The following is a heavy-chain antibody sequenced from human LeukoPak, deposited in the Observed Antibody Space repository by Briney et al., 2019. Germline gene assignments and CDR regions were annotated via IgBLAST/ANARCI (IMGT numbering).Heavy chain of an antibody. Sequence: GASVKVSCKASGGTFSSYAISWVRQAPGQGLEWMGGIIPIFGTANYAQKFQGRVTITADESTSTAYMELSSLRSEDTAVYYSARSSHYDSSVLYNYYYYMDVWGKGTTVTISS. CDR1: GGTFSSYA. V-gene: IGHV1-69*13. D-gene: IGHD3-22*01. CDR3: ARSSHYDSSVLYNYYYYMDV. CDR2: IIPIFGTA. J-gene: IGHJ6*03.